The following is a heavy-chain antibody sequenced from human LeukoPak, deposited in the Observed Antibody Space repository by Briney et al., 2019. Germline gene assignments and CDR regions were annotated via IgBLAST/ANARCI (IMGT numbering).Heavy chain of an antibody. J-gene: IGHJ3*02. Sequence: SETLSLTCAVSGGSISSSNWWSWVRQPPGKGLEWIGEIYHSGSTNYNPSLKSRVTISVDKSKNQFSLKLNSVAAADTAVYYCARDRGIAAAADAFDIWGQGTMVTVSS. V-gene: IGHV4-4*02. CDR2: IYHSGST. CDR1: GGSISSSNW. D-gene: IGHD6-13*01. CDR3: ARDRGIAAAADAFDI.